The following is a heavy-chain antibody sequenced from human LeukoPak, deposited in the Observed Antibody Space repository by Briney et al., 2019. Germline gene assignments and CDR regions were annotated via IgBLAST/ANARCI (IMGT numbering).Heavy chain of an antibody. CDR1: GYTLTSYD. CDR3: TRETSSRYFGY. J-gene: IGHJ4*02. CDR2: MNPNSGRT. V-gene: IGHV1-8*01. Sequence: ASVKVSCKASGYTLTSYDINWVRQATGQGLEWMGWMNPNSGRTGYAQNFQGRITITRNTSISTAYMELSSLRSEDTAVYYCTRETSSRYFGYWGQGTLVTVSS.